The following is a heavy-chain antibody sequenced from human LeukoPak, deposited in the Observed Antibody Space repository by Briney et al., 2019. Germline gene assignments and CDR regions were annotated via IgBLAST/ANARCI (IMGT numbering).Heavy chain of an antibody. D-gene: IGHD6-19*01. CDR2: IYYSGST. CDR1: GGSISSYY. J-gene: IGHJ4*02. CDR3: ARDRRYSSGWAW. V-gene: IGHV4-59*12. Sequence: SETLSLTCTVSGGSISSYYWSWIRQPPGKGLEWIGNIYYSGSTNYNPSLKSRVTISVDTSKNQFSLKLSSVTAADTAVYYCARDRRYSSGWAWGGQGTLVTVSS.